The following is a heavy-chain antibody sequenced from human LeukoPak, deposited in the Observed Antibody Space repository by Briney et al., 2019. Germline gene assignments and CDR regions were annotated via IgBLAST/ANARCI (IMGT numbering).Heavy chain of an antibody. D-gene: IGHD1-26*01. J-gene: IGHJ4*02. Sequence: GGSLRLSCAASGFTFSSYAMHWVRQAPGKALEWVAVISYDGSNKYYADSVKGRFTISRDNAKNSLYLQMNSLRAEDTALYYCAKDLSGSYFRGVDYWGQGTLVTVSS. CDR1: GFTFSSYA. CDR3: AKDLSGSYFRGVDY. CDR2: ISYDGSNK. V-gene: IGHV3-30-3*01.